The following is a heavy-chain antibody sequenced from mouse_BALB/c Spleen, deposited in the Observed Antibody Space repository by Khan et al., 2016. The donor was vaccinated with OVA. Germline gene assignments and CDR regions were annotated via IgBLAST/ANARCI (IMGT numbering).Heavy chain of an antibody. D-gene: IGHD2-12*01. V-gene: IGHV1S22*01. CDR3: TRWSYWFAY. Sequence: LQQPGSELVRPGASVKLSCKASGYTFTSYWMHWVKQRPGQGLEWIGDIYPGSGSTNYDEKFKSKATLTLDTSSSTAYIQLSSLTSEDSAVYYCTRWSYWFAYWGQGTLVTVSA. CDR2: IYPGSGST. CDR1: GYTFTSYW. J-gene: IGHJ3*01.